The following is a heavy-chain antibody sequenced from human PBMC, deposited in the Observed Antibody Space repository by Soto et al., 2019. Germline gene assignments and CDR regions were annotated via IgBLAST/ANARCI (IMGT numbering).Heavy chain of an antibody. Sequence: QVQLVQSGAEVKKPGSLVKVSCKASGGTFNSYGISWVRQAPGQGLQWMGGIIPNFGTTSYAQEFQGRVTVSADESMSTVYMELSSLRSEDTAVYYCASSPRYATSGYFLYWGQGTVVTVSS. D-gene: IGHD3-22*01. V-gene: IGHV1-69*01. CDR2: IIPNFGTT. J-gene: IGHJ4*02. CDR1: GGTFNSYG. CDR3: ASSPRYATSGYFLY.